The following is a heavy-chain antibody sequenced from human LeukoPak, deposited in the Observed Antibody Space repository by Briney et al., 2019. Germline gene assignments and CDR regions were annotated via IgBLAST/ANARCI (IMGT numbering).Heavy chain of an antibody. V-gene: IGHV3-23*01. CDR2: ISGSSGHT. Sequence: HSGGSLRLSCAASGLTFSSYAMSWVCQAPGKGLEWVLAISGSSGHTYYADSVKGRFTISRDNSKNTLYLQMNSLRAEDTAVYYCAKVGFSEMEWLLYSDHWGQGTLVTVSS. D-gene: IGHD3-3*01. CDR3: AKVGFSEMEWLLYSDH. J-gene: IGHJ4*02. CDR1: GLTFSSYA.